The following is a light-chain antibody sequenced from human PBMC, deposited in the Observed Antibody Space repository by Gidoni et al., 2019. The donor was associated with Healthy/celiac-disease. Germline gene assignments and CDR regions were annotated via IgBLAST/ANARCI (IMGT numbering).Light chain of an antibody. CDR3: QQYNSYSWT. Sequence: DIQMTQSPSTLSASVGDRVTITCRASQSISSWLAWYQQKPGKAPKLLIYKASSLESGVPSRFSGSGSGTEFTLTISSLQPDDFATYYCQQYNSYSWTFXQXTKVEI. V-gene: IGKV1-5*03. CDR2: KAS. CDR1: QSISSW. J-gene: IGKJ1*01.